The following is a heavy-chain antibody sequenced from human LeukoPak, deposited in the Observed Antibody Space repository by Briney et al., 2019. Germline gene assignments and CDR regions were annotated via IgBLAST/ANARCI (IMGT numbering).Heavy chain of an antibody. Sequence: TSEILSLTCTVSGGSISSSSYYWGWIRQPPGKGLEWIGSIYYSGSTYYNPSLKSRVTISVDTSKNQFSLKLSSVTAADTAVYYCAGRKTYYDFWFMDVWGQGTTVTVSS. CDR1: GGSISSSSYY. CDR3: AGRKTYYDFWFMDV. V-gene: IGHV4-39*07. J-gene: IGHJ6*02. D-gene: IGHD3-3*01. CDR2: IYYSGST.